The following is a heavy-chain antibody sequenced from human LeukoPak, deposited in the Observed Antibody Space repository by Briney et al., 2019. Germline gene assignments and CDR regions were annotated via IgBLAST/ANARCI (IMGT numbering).Heavy chain of an antibody. CDR1: GYSFTSYW. CDR2: IYPGDSDT. J-gene: IGHJ3*02. V-gene: IGHV5-51*01. D-gene: IGHD3-22*01. CDR3: ARTRRDYYDSSGYPDAFDI. Sequence: GESLKISCKGSGYSFTSYWIGWVRQMPGKGLEWMGIIYPGDSDTRYSPSFRGQVTISADKSISTAYLQWSSLKASDTAMYYCARTRRDYYDSSGYPDAFDIWGQGTMVTVSS.